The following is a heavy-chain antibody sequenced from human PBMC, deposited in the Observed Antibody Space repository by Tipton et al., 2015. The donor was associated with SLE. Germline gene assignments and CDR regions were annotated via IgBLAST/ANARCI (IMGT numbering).Heavy chain of an antibody. V-gene: IGHV3-21*01. J-gene: IGHJ4*02. CDR3: ARDSQDWGFDY. Sequence: SLRLSCAASGFMFSSYSMNWVRQAPGKGLEWVSSISRSSSYIYYADSVKGRFTISRGNAKNSLFVQMNSLRAEDTAVYYCARDSQDWGFDYWGQGTLVTVSS. CDR2: ISRSSSYI. D-gene: IGHD7-27*01. CDR1: GFMFSSYS.